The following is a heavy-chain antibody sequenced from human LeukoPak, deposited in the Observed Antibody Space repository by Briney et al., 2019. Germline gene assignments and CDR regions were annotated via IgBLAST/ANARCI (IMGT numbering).Heavy chain of an antibody. J-gene: IGHJ4*02. V-gene: IGHV3-23*01. CDR2: ISGCGGSK. D-gene: IGHD6-19*01. CDR3: AKSIAGYSSGGFDY. Sequence: GGSLTLSCAASGFTFSSYAMSWVCQAPAKGLDWVSAISGCGGSKYYAASVKGQFTLFRDNSKNTLYLQMNSLRDEDTAVYYCAKSIAGYSSGGFDYWGQGTLVTVSS. CDR1: GFTFSSYA.